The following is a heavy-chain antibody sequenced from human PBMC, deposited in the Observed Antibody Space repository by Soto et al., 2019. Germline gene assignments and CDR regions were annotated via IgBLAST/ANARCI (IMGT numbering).Heavy chain of an antibody. CDR1: GYTFSSYD. CDR2: MSPNSDYS. Sequence: ASVKVSCKASGYTFSSYDINWLRQAPGQGLEWMGWMSPNSDYSEYAQNFQARITMTRDTSTSTAYMELSSLASEDTAMYYCARGIDAGVDYWGQGTLVTVSS. J-gene: IGHJ4*02. V-gene: IGHV1-8*01. D-gene: IGHD1-26*01. CDR3: ARGIDAGVDY.